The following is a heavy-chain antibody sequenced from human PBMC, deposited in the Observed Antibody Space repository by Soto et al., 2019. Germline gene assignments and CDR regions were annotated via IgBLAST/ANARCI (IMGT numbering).Heavy chain of an antibody. J-gene: IGHJ4*02. Sequence: QVQLVQSGAEVKKPGASVKVSCKASGYIFTNYYIHWVRQAPGQGLEWIAIINPLPTSGSTTYAQKFQGRVTVTSDTPTSTVYLKLSSLRSDDTAVSYCARYLAADAYWGQGTLVTLSS. CDR1: GYIFTNYY. CDR2: INPLPTSGST. D-gene: IGHD6-13*01. V-gene: IGHV1-46*01. CDR3: ARYLAADAY.